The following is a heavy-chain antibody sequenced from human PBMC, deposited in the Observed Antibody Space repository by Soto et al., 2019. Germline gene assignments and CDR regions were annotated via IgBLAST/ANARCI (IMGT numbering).Heavy chain of an antibody. J-gene: IGHJ4*02. Sequence: QLQLQESGPGLVKPSETLSLTCTVSGGSISSSSYYWGWIRQPPGKGLEWIGSIYYSGSTYYNPSLKSRVTISVDTSKNQFSLKLSSVTAADTAVYYCARGRGPYSGYELFFDYWGQGILVTVSS. CDR1: GGSISSSSYY. D-gene: IGHD5-12*01. CDR3: ARGRGPYSGYELFFDY. CDR2: IYYSGST. V-gene: IGHV4-39*01.